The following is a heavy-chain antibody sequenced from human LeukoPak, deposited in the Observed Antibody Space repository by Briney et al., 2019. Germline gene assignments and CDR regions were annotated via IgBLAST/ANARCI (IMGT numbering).Heavy chain of an antibody. D-gene: IGHD6-19*01. Sequence: GESLKISCKVSEYSFTSYWIGWVRQMPGKGLKWMGIIYPGDSDTRYSPSFQGQVTISADKSISTAYLQWSSLKASDAAMYYCARQDSAWYYFDYWGQGTLVTVSS. CDR2: IYPGDSDT. V-gene: IGHV5-51*01. CDR1: EYSFTSYW. CDR3: ARQDSAWYYFDY. J-gene: IGHJ4*02.